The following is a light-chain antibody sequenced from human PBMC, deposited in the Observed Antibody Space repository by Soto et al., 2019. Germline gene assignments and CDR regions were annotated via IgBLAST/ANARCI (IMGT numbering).Light chain of an antibody. Sequence: VMTQSPATLSVSPGERATLSGRASQSIGSNLAWYQQKPGQSPRLLIYGASSRATGIPDRFSGSGSGTDFTLTISSLQPEDFATYYCQQSYSTSWTFGQGTKVDI. CDR3: QQSYSTSWT. CDR2: GAS. CDR1: QSIGSN. V-gene: IGKV3D-15*01. J-gene: IGKJ1*01.